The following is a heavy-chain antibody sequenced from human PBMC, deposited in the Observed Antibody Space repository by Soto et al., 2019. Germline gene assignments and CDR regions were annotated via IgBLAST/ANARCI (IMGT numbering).Heavy chain of an antibody. CDR3: ARVRYGSGSYLHAFDY. V-gene: IGHV4-59*01. CDR2: IYYIGST. Sequence: NPSETLSLTCTVSGGSINSFYWSWIRQSPGKGLEWIGYIYYIGSTVYNPSLKRRTTISLDTSKNQFSLNLTSVTAADTAVYYCARVRYGSGSYLHAFDYWGQGTLVTVSS. D-gene: IGHD3-10*01. CDR1: GGSINSFY. J-gene: IGHJ4*02.